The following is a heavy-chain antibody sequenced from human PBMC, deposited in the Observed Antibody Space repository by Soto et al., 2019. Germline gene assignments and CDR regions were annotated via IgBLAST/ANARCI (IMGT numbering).Heavy chain of an antibody. D-gene: IGHD4-17*01. CDR2: IIPKFGTT. V-gene: IGHV1-69*13. CDR3: ARELDPYYGGNSLSLDY. Sequence: GASVKVSCKASVGTFSTNGMNWVRLAPGQGLEWMGGIIPKFGTTNYAQKFQGRVTITADESTNTAYMELNYLRSEDTAVYFCARELDPYYGGNSLSLDYWGQGTLVTVSS. J-gene: IGHJ4*02. CDR1: VGTFSTNG.